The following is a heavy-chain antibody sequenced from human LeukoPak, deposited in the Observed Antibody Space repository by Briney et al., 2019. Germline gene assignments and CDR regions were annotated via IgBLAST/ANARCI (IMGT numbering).Heavy chain of an antibody. D-gene: IGHD3-10*01. Sequence: GGSLRLSCAASGFTFSSYGMQWFRQAPDKGLEWVAAISNDGSNKYYADSVKGRFTISRHNSKNTLYLQMNSLRAEDTAVYYCAREGIGEMVRGVITSWGQGTLVTVSS. V-gene: IGHV3-30*03. CDR2: ISNDGSNK. CDR3: AREGIGEMVRGVITS. CDR1: GFTFSSYG. J-gene: IGHJ5*02.